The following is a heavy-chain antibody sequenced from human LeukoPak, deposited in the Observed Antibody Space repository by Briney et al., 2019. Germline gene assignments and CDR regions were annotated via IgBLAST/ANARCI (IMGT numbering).Heavy chain of an antibody. Sequence: PGGSLRLSCAASGFTFSTYAMNWVRQAPGKGLEWVSAINGNDESTHYADSVKGRFTISRDNSKNTLFLQMNSLRAEDTAVYYCAKVDVTMVRGVIMGYYFDYWGQGTLVTVSS. CDR2: INGNDEST. D-gene: IGHD3-10*01. CDR1: GFTFSTYA. V-gene: IGHV3-23*01. J-gene: IGHJ4*02. CDR3: AKVDVTMVRGVIMGYYFDY.